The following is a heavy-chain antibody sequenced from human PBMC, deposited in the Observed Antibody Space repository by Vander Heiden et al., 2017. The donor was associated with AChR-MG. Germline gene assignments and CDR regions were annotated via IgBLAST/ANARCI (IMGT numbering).Heavy chain of an antibody. J-gene: IGHJ6*03. Sequence: QVQLVESGGGVVQPGRSLTLSCPAPGFTFGSDGMHWVRQAPGKGLEWVAVIWYDGSNKCYADSVKGRFTISRDNSKNTLYLQMNSLRAEDTAVYYCARGLSGYYYYMDVWGKGTTVTVSS. V-gene: IGHV3-33*01. CDR2: IWYDGSNK. CDR3: ARGLSGYYYYMDV. CDR1: GFTFGSDG.